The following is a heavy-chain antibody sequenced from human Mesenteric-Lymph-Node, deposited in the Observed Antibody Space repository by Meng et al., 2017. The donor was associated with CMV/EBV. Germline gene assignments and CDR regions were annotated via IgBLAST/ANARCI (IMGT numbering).Heavy chain of an antibody. Sequence: GESLKISCAASGFTFSDYYMSWIRQAPGKGLEWVSYISNSGSNIYYADSVKGRFTISRDNAKNSLYLQMNSLRAEDTAVYYCARETITIFGVEYYYYGMDVWGQGTTVTVSS. V-gene: IGHV3-11*04. CDR2: ISNSGSNI. CDR3: ARETITIFGVEYYYYGMDV. D-gene: IGHD3-3*01. J-gene: IGHJ6*02. CDR1: GFTFSDYY.